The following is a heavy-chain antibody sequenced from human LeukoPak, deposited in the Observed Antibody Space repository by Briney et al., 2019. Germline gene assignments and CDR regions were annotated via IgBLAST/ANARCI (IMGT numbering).Heavy chain of an antibody. CDR2: INNEGRVR. V-gene: IGHV3-74*01. Sequence: GGSLRLSCAASGFSFSSHWMHWGRQPPGKGMGWVSFINNEGRVRRYADSVKGRYTISRDNAKTTVYLQMNSLRAEDTAMYCCARGGQGAVDYWGPGTLVTVS. D-gene: IGHD3-16*01. CDR1: GFSFSSHW. J-gene: IGHJ4*02. CDR3: ARGGQGAVDY.